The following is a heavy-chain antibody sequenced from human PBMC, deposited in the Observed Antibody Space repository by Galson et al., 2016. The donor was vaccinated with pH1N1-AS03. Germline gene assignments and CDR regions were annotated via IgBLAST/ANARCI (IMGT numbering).Heavy chain of an antibody. Sequence: SVKVSCKASGYNFVTYGITWVRQGPGQGLEWMVWINPYSTNTNYAKKVQDRVTMTADTSTTTAHLDLRNLGSDDTAVYYCARVVAGRPFLIDYWGQGTLVIVSS. D-gene: IGHD6-6*01. CDR2: INPYSTNT. V-gene: IGHV1-18*01. J-gene: IGHJ4*02. CDR3: ARVVAGRPFLIDY. CDR1: GYNFVTYG.